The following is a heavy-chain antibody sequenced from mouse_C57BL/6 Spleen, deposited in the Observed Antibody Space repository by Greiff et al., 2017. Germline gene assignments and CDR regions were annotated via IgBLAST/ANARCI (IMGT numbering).Heavy chain of an antibody. CDR2: IYPGDGDT. D-gene: IGHD1-1*01. V-gene: IGHV1-82*01. Sequence: QVQLQQSGPELVKPGASVKISCKASGYAFSSSWMNWVKQRPGKGLEWIGRIYPGDGDTNYNGKFKGKATLTADKSSSTAYMQLSSLTSEDSAVYFCARSRITTVVDYFDYWGQGTTLTVSS. CDR3: ARSRITTVVDYFDY. J-gene: IGHJ2*01. CDR1: GYAFSSSW.